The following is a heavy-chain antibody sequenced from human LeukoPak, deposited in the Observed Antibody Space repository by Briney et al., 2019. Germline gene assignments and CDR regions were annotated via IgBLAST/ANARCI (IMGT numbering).Heavy chain of an antibody. V-gene: IGHV4-34*01. CDR3: AGSVVAAWTNWFDP. CDR2: INHSGGT. J-gene: IGHJ5*02. Sequence: PSETLSLTCAVYGGSFSGYYWSWIRQPPGKGLEWIGEINHSGGTNYNPSLKSRVTISVDTSKNQFSLKLSSVTAADTAVYYCAGSVVAAWTNWFDPWGQGTLVTVSS. D-gene: IGHD2-15*01. CDR1: GGSFSGYY.